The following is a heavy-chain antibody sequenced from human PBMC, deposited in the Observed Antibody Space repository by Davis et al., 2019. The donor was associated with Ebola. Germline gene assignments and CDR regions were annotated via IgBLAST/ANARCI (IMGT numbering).Heavy chain of an antibody. CDR2: INHSGST. Sequence: MPGGSLRLSCAVYGGSFSGYYWSWIRQPPGKGLEWIGEINHSGSTNYNPSLKSRVTISIDTSKNQFSLKLSSVTAADTAVYYCARQIGGSGYYFQFDYWGQGTLVTVSS. J-gene: IGHJ4*02. D-gene: IGHD3-22*01. CDR3: ARQIGGSGYYFQFDY. CDR1: GGSFSGYY. V-gene: IGHV4-34*01.